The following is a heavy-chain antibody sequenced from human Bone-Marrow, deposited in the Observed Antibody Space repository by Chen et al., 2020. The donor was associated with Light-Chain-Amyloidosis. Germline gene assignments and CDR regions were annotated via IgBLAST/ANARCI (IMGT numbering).Heavy chain of an antibody. D-gene: IGHD5-12*01. V-gene: IGHV5-51*01. J-gene: IGHJ4*02. CDR3: ARRRDGYNFDY. Sequence: EVQLEQSGPEVKKPGESLKISCKGSGYTFPKYWIGWVRQMPGKGLEWMVVIYPDDSNARYSPSFVGQVTTSADNSITTAYLQWRSLKASDTALYYCARRRDGYNFDYWSQGTLVTVSS. CDR1: GYTFPKYW. CDR2: IYPDDSNA.